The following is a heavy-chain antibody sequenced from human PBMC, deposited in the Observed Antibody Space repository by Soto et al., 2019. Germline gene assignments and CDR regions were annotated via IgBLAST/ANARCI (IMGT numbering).Heavy chain of an antibody. CDR2: IKSKADGETT. J-gene: IGHJ6*02. Sequence: EEQLVQSGGGLVNAVGSHRLSCAASRFAFVNAWIIWVRQAPGKGLEWGGRIKSKADGETTDYAAPVKGRVTISSDASKATMYPQINSLKTEDTAVYSCQSDLGLYGLDVSGPGTTFIVSS. CDR1: RFAFVNAW. V-gene: IGHV3-15*01. D-gene: IGHD2-15*01. CDR3: QSDLGLYGLDV.